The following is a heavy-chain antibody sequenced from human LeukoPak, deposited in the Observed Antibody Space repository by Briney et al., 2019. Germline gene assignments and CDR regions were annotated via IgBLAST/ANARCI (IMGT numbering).Heavy chain of an antibody. J-gene: IGHJ6*02. V-gene: IGHV1-18*01. CDR2: ISAYNGNT. CDR3: ARDLRSKNYYGSGSYSNYGMGV. Sequence: ASVKVSCKASGYTFASYGISWVRQAPGQGLEWMGWISAYNGNTNYAQKFQGRVTMTTDTSTSTAYMELSSLRSEDTAVYYCARDLRSKNYYGSGSYSNYGMGVWGQGTTVTVSS. D-gene: IGHD3-10*01. CDR1: GYTFASYG.